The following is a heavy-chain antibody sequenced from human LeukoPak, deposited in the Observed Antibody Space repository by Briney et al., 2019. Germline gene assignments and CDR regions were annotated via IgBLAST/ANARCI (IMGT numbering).Heavy chain of an antibody. Sequence: GVSLRLSCAASGFTFSPFWMHWLRHAPGKGLVWVSRINSDDSETTNTDSVTARFTRSRDNANDTLYLQMNNMRAEDTAVYYCAKGVVHDTSSYYSDYWGQGTLVTVSS. CDR3: AKGVVHDTSSYYSDY. J-gene: IGHJ4*02. CDR1: GFTFSPFW. D-gene: IGHD3-22*01. V-gene: IGHV3-74*01. CDR2: INSDDSET.